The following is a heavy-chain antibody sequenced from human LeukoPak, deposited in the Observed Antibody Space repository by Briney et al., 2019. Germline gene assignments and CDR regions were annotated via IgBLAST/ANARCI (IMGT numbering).Heavy chain of an antibody. V-gene: IGHV3-23*01. CDR3: AKDLPAGPLTMWGYFDY. Sequence: PGGSLRLSCAASGFTFSSYAMNWVRQAPGKGLEWVSVISGNGASTYYADSVKGRFTVSRDNSKNTVLLQMNSLRAEDTALYYCAKDLPAGPLTMWGYFDYWGLGTLVTVSS. CDR1: GFTFSSYA. D-gene: IGHD4/OR15-4a*01. CDR2: ISGNGAST. J-gene: IGHJ4*02.